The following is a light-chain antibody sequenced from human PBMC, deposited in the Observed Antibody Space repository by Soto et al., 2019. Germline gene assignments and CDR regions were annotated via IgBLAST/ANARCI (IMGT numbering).Light chain of an antibody. Sequence: IQMTPSPTSLSASVGDRVTITCLASQSISSYLNWYQQKPGKAPKLLIYAASSLQSGVPSRFSGSGSGTDFTLTISSLQPEDFATYYCQQSYSTPRTFGPGSKVDI. CDR1: QSISSY. CDR2: AAS. CDR3: QQSYSTPRT. V-gene: IGKV1-39*01. J-gene: IGKJ3*01.